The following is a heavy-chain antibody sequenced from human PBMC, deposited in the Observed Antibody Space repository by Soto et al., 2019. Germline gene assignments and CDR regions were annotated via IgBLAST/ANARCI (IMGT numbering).Heavy chain of an antibody. J-gene: IGHJ6*02. D-gene: IGHD2-2*02. CDR2: ITYDGNTK. CDR3: AKEYCGTSCYISYSHYALDV. Sequence: GGSLRLSCAASGFPFNTFGMHWVRQVPGKGLEWLAVITYDGNTKYYADSVKGRFIISRDKSKNTLYLQMNNLRAEDTAVYYCAKEYCGTSCYISYSHYALDVWGQGTTVTVSS. V-gene: IGHV3-30*18. CDR1: GFPFNTFG.